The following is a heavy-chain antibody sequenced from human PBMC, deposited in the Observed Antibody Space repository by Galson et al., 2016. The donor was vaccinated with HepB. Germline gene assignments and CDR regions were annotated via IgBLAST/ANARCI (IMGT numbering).Heavy chain of an antibody. CDR1: GFTFNTYE. CDR3: ARDRIAAAVYYYGMDV. J-gene: IGHJ6*02. Sequence: SLRLSCAASGFTFNTYEMNWVRQASGKGLEWIAYINPSGGTIYYADSVKGRFTISRDNAKNSLYLQMNSLRAEDTALYYCARDRIAAAVYYYGMDVWGQGATVTVSS. D-gene: IGHD6-25*01. V-gene: IGHV3-48*03. CDR2: INPSGGTI.